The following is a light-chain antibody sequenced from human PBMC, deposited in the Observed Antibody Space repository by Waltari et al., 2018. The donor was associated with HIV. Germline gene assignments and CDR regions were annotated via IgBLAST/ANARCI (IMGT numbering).Light chain of an antibody. V-gene: IGLV1-47*01. Sequence: QSVLTQPPSASGAPGQRVTISCSGSSANIGNTVYWYHQLPGTAPKVLIYRDNHRPSGVPDRFSGSRSGTSASLDVSGLRSEDEANYICAAWDDILSGWVFGGGTKLTVL. CDR3: AAWDDILSGWV. J-gene: IGLJ3*02. CDR1: SANIGNT. CDR2: RDN.